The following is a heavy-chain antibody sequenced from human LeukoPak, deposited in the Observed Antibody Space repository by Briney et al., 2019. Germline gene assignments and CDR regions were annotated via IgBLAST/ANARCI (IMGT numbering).Heavy chain of an antibody. J-gene: IGHJ4*02. CDR3: ARDQSGSLDY. V-gene: IGHV3-7*01. Sequence: GGSLRLSCAASGFTLSNTWMAWVRQAPGKGLEWVANISQDGSTKQYVDSVKGRFTISRDNAKNSLHLQMNSLRAEDTAVYYCARDQSGSLDYWGQGTLLTVSS. CDR1: GFTLSNTW. D-gene: IGHD1-26*01. CDR2: ISQDGSTK.